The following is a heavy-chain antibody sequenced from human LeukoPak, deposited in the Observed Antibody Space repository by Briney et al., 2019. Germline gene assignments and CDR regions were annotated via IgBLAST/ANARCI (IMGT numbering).Heavy chain of an antibody. V-gene: IGHV1-2*02. Sequence: GASVKVSCKASGYTFTGYYMHWVRQAPGQGREWMGWINPNSGGTNYAQKFQGRVTMTRDTSISTAYMELSRLRSDDTAVYYCARGYCSGGSCHSPYNWFDPWGQGTLVTVSS. J-gene: IGHJ5*02. CDR2: INPNSGGT. D-gene: IGHD2-15*01. CDR3: ARGYCSGGSCHSPYNWFDP. CDR1: GYTFTGYY.